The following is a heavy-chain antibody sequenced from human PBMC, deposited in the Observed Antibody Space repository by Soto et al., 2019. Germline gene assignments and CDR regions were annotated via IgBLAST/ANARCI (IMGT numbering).Heavy chain of an antibody. D-gene: IGHD3-22*01. CDR2: IIPILGTA. Sequence: QEQLVQSGAEVKKPGSSVKVSCKASGGIFSSYAISWVRQAPGQGLEWMGGIIPILGTANYAQKFQGRVTITADESTNTAYMDLSSLKSEDTAIYYCARGGSGSVWFNEFWGQGTLVTVSS. J-gene: IGHJ4*02. CDR1: GGIFSSYA. CDR3: ARGGSGSVWFNEF. V-gene: IGHV1-69*01.